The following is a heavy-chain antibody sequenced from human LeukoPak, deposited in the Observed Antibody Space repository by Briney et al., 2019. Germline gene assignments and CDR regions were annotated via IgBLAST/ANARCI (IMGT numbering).Heavy chain of an antibody. CDR3: ASDQITNWGATNIEWGIDY. D-gene: IGHD3-16*01. Sequence: GASVKLSCKASGYTVTGYDMHWVRQAPGQGLEWLGWINPKCGGRSNAQKSQGRVTIFRDTSNSTANMELRKLRCDDTAVYYCASDQITNWGATNIEWGIDYWGQGTLVTVSS. V-gene: IGHV1-2*02. J-gene: IGHJ4*02. CDR1: GYTVTGYD. CDR2: INPKCGGR.